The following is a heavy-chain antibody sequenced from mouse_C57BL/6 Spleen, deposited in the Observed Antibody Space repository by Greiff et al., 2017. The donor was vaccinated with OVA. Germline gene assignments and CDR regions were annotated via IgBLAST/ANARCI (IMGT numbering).Heavy chain of an antibody. J-gene: IGHJ2*01. CDR1: GYAFSSSW. D-gene: IGHD4-1*01. V-gene: IGHV1-82*01. CDR3: ARSGNWFDY. CDR2: IYPGDGDT. Sequence: VQLQQSGPELVKPGASVKISCKASGYAFSSSWMNWVKQRPGKGLEWIGRIYPGDGDTNYNGKFKGKATLTADKSSSTAYMQLSSLTSEDSAVYFCARSGNWFDYWGQGTTLTVSS.